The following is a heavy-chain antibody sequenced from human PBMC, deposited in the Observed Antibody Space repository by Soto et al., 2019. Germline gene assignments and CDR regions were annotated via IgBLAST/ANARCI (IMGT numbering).Heavy chain of an antibody. Sequence: MRSACQYPGQGLEWMGWINPNSGGTNYAQKFQGWVTMTRDTSISTAYMELSRLRSDDTAVYYCAKGGTVVTDAFDIWGQGTMVTVSS. CDR3: AKGGTVVTDAFDI. V-gene: IGHV1-2*04. D-gene: IGHD2-15*01. J-gene: IGHJ3*02. CDR2: INPNSGGT.